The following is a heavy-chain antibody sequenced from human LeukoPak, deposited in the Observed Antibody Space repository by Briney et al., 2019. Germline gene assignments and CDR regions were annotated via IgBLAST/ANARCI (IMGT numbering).Heavy chain of an antibody. CDR2: IYWNDDK. Sequence: SGPTLVNPTQTLTLTCTFSGFSLSTSGGVGWIRQPPGKALGWLALIYWNDDKRYSPSLKSRLTITKDTSKNQVVLTMTNMDPVDTATYYCAHRRIRDGYNDGYFDYWGQGTLVTVSS. CDR1: GFSLSTSGG. V-gene: IGHV2-5*01. CDR3: AHRRIRDGYNDGYFDY. D-gene: IGHD5-24*01. J-gene: IGHJ4*02.